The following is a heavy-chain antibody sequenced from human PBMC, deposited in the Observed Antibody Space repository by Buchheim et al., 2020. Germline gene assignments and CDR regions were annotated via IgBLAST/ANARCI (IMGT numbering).Heavy chain of an antibody. J-gene: IGHJ4*02. CDR1: GFTFSSYN. V-gene: IGHV3-48*02. CDR2: ISSSSSTI. Sequence: EVQLVESGGGLVQPGGSLRLSCAASGFTFSSYNMNWVRQAPGKGLEWVSYISSSSSTIYYADSVKGRFTISRDNAKNSLYLQMNSLRDEDTAVYYCARDYRDYYDSSGYPDYWGQGTL. D-gene: IGHD3-22*01. CDR3: ARDYRDYYDSSGYPDY.